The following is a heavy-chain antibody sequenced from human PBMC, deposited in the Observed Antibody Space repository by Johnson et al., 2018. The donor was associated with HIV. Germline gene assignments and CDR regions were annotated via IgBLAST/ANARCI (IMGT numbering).Heavy chain of an antibody. J-gene: IGHJ3*01. CDR3: ARAIAAAGSSLEDDA. D-gene: IGHD6-13*01. CDR2: ISYDGSDK. Sequence: QVQLVESGGGVVQPGRSLRLSCAASGFTFSSYAMNWVRQAPAKGLEWVAVISYDGSDKDYADSVKGRFTITRDNSKNTLYLQMNSLRAEDTAVYYCARAIAAAGSSLEDDAWGQGTMVTVSS. CDR1: GFTFSSYA. V-gene: IGHV3-30*04.